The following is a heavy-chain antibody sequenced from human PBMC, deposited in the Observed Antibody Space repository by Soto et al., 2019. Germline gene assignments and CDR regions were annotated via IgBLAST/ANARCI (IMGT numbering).Heavy chain of an antibody. V-gene: IGHV1-8*01. CDR1: GYTFTSYD. CDR3: ARGRGEMATIYYYYYGMDV. D-gene: IGHD5-12*01. J-gene: IGHJ6*02. Sequence: ASVKVSCKASGYTFTSYDINWVRQATGQGLEWMGWMNPNSGNTGYAQKFQGRVTMTRNTSISTAYMELSSLRSEDTAVYYCARGRGEMATIYYYYYGMDVWGQGTTVTVSS. CDR2: MNPNSGNT.